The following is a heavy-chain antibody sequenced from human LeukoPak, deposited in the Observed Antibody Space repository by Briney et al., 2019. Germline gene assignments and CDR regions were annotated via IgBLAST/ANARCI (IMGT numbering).Heavy chain of an antibody. CDR3: ARSVKSIAARGDWFDP. CDR2: IYPGDSDT. CDR1: GYSFTSYW. V-gene: IGHV5-51*01. J-gene: IGHJ5*02. D-gene: IGHD6-6*01. Sequence: PGESLKISCKGSGYSFTSYWIGWVRQMPGKGLEWMGIIYPGDSDTRYSPSFQGQVTISADKSISTAYLQWSSLKASDTAMYYCARSVKSIAARGDWFDPWGQGTLVTVSS.